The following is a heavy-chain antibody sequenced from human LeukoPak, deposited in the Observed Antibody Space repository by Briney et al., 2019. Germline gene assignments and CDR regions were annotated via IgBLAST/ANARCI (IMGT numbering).Heavy chain of an antibody. CDR2: NGGGTT. J-gene: IGHJ3*02. Sequence: GGSLRLSCAASGFTVSSNYMSWVRQAPGKGLEWVSVNGGGTTYYADSVKGRFTISRDNAKNSLYLQMNSLRAEDTAVYYCARVPGYYDSSGYRRGDVAFDIWGQGTMVTVSS. V-gene: IGHV3-53*01. CDR3: ARVPGYYDSSGYRRGDVAFDI. D-gene: IGHD3-22*01. CDR1: GFTVSSNY.